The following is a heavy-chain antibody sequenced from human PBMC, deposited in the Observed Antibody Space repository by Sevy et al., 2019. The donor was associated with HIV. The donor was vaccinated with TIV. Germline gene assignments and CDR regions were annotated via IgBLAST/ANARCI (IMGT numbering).Heavy chain of an antibody. D-gene: IGHD2-21*02. J-gene: IGHJ3*02. CDR1: GFTFSSYW. CDR3: ARVLHIVVVTANNDAFDI. V-gene: IGHV3-7*01. CDR2: IKQEGSEK. Sequence: GGSLRLSCAASGFTFSSYWMSWVRQAPGKGLEWVANIKQEGSEKYYVDSVKGRFTISGDKAKNSLYLQMNSLSAEDTAVYYCARVLHIVVVTANNDAFDIWGQGTMVTVSS.